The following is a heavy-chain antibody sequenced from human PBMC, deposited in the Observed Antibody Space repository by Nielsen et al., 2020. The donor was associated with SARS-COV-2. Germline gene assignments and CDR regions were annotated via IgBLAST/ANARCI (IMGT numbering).Heavy chain of an antibody. J-gene: IGHJ6*02. CDR3: ARERVGGITIFGVVTRYGMDV. Sequence: GSLRLSCTVSGGSISDDYWSWIRQPPGRGLEWIGYIYYNGNTNYNPSLKSRVTISVDTSKKNFSLKLSSVTAADTALYYCARERVGGITIFGVVTRYGMDVWGQGTTVTVSS. V-gene: IGHV4-59*01. D-gene: IGHD3-3*01. CDR2: IYYNGNT. CDR1: GGSISDDY.